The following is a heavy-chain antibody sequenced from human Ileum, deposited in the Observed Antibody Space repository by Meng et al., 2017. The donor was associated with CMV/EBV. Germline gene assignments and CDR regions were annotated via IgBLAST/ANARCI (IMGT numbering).Heavy chain of an antibody. D-gene: IGHD1-26*01. CDR1: GFTFSSYA. CDR2: ISYDGSKK. J-gene: IGHJ4*01. CDR3: ARGNLVGAIVGPDY. V-gene: IGHV3-30*04. Sequence: ASGFTFSSYAMHWVRQAPGKGLDWVAVISYDGSKKYFADSVKGRFTISRDNSKNTLYLQMNSLRTEDTAVYFCARGNLVGAIVGPDYWGQGTPVTVSS.